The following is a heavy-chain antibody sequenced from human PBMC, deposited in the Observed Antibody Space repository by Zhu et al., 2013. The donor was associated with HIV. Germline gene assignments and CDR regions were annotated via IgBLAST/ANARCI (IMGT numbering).Heavy chain of an antibody. V-gene: IGHV1-46*01. D-gene: IGHD6-19*01. Sequence: QVQLVQSGAEVKKPGASVKVSCKASGYTFTSYYMHWVRQAPGQGLEWMGIINPSGGSTRYAQKFQGRVTMTRDTSTRTVYMELSSLRSEDTAVYYCARSIVAGARKGAFDIWGQGTMVTVSS. J-gene: IGHJ3*02. CDR2: INPSGGST. CDR3: ARSIVAGARKGAFDI. CDR1: GYTFTSYY.